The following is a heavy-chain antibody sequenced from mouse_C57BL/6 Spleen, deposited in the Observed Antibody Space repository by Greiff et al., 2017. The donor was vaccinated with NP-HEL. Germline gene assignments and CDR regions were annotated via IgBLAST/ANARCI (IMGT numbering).Heavy chain of an antibody. D-gene: IGHD1-1*02. J-gene: IGHJ2*01. Sequence: EVQLVESGGGLVKPGGSLKLSCAASGFTFSSYAMSWVRQTPEKRLEWVATISDGGSYTNYPDNVKGRFTISRDNAKINMYLQMSHLKSEDTAMYYCERDGAGADYWGQGTTLTVSS. CDR2: ISDGGSYT. V-gene: IGHV5-4*01. CDR1: GFTFSSYA. CDR3: ERDGAGADY.